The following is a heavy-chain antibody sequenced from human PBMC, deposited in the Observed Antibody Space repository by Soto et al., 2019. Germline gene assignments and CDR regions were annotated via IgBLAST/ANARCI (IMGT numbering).Heavy chain of an antibody. CDR1: GGSISSYY. V-gene: IGHV4-59*01. CDR2: IYYSGST. Sequence: NPSETLSLTCTVSGGSISSYYWSWIRQPPGKGLEWIGYIYYSGSTNYNPSLKSRVTISVDTSKNQFSLKLSSVTAADTAVYYCARDPPRYDFWSGYYFSGEFDPWGQGTLVTVSS. J-gene: IGHJ5*02. D-gene: IGHD3-3*01. CDR3: ARDPPRYDFWSGYYFSGEFDP.